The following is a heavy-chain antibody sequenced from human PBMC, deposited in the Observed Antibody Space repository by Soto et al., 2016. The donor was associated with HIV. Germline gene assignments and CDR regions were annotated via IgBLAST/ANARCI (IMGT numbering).Heavy chain of an antibody. V-gene: IGHV3-30*04. CDR2: ISYDGSNK. Sequence: VQLVESGGGVVQPGRSLRLSCAASGITFSSYAMHWVRQAPGQGLEWVAVISYDGSNKDYADSVKGRFTISRDNSKNTLYLQMNSLRVEDTAVYYCARDLYYDSSGYYRDYWGQGTLVTVSS. D-gene: IGHD3-22*01. J-gene: IGHJ4*02. CDR3: ARDLYYDSSGYYRDY. CDR1: GITFSSYA.